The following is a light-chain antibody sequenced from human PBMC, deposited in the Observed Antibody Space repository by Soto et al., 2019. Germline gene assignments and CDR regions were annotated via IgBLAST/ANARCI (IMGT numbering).Light chain of an antibody. Sequence: DIQMTQSPSTLSASVGDRVTITCRASQSISSWLAWYQRKPGKAPKLLIYDASSLESGVPSRFSGSGSGTEFTLTISSLQPDDFATYYCQQYNSYSWTCGQGTKLDSK. J-gene: IGKJ1*01. V-gene: IGKV1-5*01. CDR1: QSISSW. CDR2: DAS. CDR3: QQYNSYSWT.